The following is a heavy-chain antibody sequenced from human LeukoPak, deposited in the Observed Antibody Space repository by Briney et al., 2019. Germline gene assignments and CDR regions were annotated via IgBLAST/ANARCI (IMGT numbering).Heavy chain of an antibody. CDR3: ARSYSSGFAIDY. CDR1: GFTFSSYS. V-gene: IGHV3-21*01. J-gene: IGHJ4*02. CDR2: ISSSSSYI. Sequence: PGGSLRLSCAASGFTFSSYSMNWVRQAPGKGLEWVSSISSSSSYIYYADSVKGRFTISRDNAKNSLYLQMNSLRAEDTAVYYCARSYSSGFAIDYWGQGPLVTVSS. D-gene: IGHD6-19*01.